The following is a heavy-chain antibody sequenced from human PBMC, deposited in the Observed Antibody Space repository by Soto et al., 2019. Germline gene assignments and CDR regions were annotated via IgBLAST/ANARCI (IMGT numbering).Heavy chain of an antibody. CDR2: VNPKSGDT. CDR3: SLTGRVGS. D-gene: IGHD1-20*01. J-gene: IGHJ5*02. Sequence: QVHLVQSGSEVKRPGASVQISCKASGYTFTGRFMHWVRQAPGQGLEWLGWVNPKSGDTTYAPKFKDRVSMTRDTSTDTAFLDLRDLKEDDTAIYYCSLTGRVGSWGQGTPVTVSS. V-gene: IGHV1-2*02. CDR1: GYTFTGRF.